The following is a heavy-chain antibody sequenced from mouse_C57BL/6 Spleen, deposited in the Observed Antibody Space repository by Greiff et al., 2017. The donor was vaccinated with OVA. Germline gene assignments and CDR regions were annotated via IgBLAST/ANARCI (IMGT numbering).Heavy chain of an antibody. D-gene: IGHD2-3*01. J-gene: IGHJ2*01. V-gene: IGHV3-6*01. Sequence: EVQLQESGPGLVKPSQSLSLTCSVTGYSITSGYYWNWIRQFPGNKLEWMGYISYDGSNNYNPSFKNRISITRDTSKNQFFLKLNSVTTEDTATYYCARDAPNDGYGYGGQGTTLTVSS. CDR1: GYSITSGYY. CDR3: ARDAPNDGYGY. CDR2: ISYDGSN.